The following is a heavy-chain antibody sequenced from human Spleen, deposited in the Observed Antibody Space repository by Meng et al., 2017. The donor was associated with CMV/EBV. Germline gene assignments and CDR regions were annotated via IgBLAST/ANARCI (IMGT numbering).Heavy chain of an antibody. D-gene: IGHD3-22*01. V-gene: IGHV6-1*01. CDR3: ARDYYDSGGYYYTEGYYHGLDV. J-gene: IGHJ6*02. CDR2: TYYRSKWYN. CDR1: GDSVSSNSAA. Sequence: SETLSLTCAISGDSVSSNSAAWNWIRQSPSRGLEWLGRTYYRSKWYNDYVVSVKSRITINPDTSKNQFSLQLNSVTPEDTAVYYCARDYYDSGGYYYTEGYYHGLDVWGQGTTVTVSS.